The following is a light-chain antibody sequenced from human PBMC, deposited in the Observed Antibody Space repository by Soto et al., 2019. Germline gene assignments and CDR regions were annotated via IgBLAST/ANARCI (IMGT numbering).Light chain of an antibody. CDR2: GVS. CDR1: QSVSSK. V-gene: IGKV3-15*01. Sequence: EIVMTQSPATLSVSPGERATLSCRASQSVSSKLAWFQQKPGQAPSLLIYGVSTRATGVPVRFSGSGSGTEFTLTINSLQSEDFAVYYCQQYNNWPPWTFGQGTKVEIK. CDR3: QQYNNWPPWT. J-gene: IGKJ1*01.